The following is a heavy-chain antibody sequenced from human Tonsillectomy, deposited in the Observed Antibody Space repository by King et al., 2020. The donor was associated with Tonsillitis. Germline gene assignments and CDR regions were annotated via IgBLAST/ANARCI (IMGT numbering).Heavy chain of an antibody. CDR1: GFTLDDCA. V-gene: IGHV3-9*01. CDR3: TKDTGYGAPFDY. J-gene: IGHJ4*02. Sequence: VQLVQSGGGLVQPGRSLRLSCVASGFTLDDCAMHWVRQAPGKGLEWVSGISWNSGSIGYADSVKGRFTISSDNAKNSLYLQMNSLRPEDTALYYCTKDTGYGAPFDYWGQGTLVTVSS. D-gene: IGHD4-17*01. CDR2: ISWNSGSI.